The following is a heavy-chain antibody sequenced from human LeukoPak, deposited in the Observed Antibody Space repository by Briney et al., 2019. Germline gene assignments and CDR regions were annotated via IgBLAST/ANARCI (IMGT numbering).Heavy chain of an antibody. V-gene: IGHV4-59*08. D-gene: IGHD3-10*01. CDR3: AASRAWFGELLGYFDY. J-gene: IGHJ4*02. CDR2: IYYSGST. CDR1: GGSISSYY. Sequence: SETLSLTSTVSGGSISSYYWSWIRQPPGKGLEWIGYIYYSGSTNYNPSLKSRVTISVDTSKNQFSLKLSSVTAADTAVYYCAASRAWFGELLGYFDYWGQGTLVTVSS.